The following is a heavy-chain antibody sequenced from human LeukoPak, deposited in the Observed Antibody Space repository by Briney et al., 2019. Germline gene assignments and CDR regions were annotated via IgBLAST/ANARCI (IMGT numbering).Heavy chain of an antibody. CDR1: GFTFSSYS. D-gene: IGHD6-19*01. CDR2: ISSSSSTI. CDR3: ASDAGYSSGYYYYSMDV. Sequence: GGSLRLSCAASGFTFSSYSMNWVRRAPGKGLEWVSYISSSSSTIYYAVSVKGRFTISRDNAKNSLYLQMNSLRAEDTAVYYCASDAGYSSGYYYYSMDVWGQGTTVTVSS. J-gene: IGHJ6*02. V-gene: IGHV3-48*01.